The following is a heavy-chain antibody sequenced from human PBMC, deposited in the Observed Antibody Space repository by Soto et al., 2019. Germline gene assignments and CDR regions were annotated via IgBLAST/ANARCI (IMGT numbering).Heavy chain of an antibody. J-gene: IGHJ5*02. CDR3: TRDASRDSSARGWFDP. CDR2: ISSNSAYI. CDR1: GFTFRSFT. V-gene: IGHV3-21*01. D-gene: IGHD6-13*01. Sequence: GGSLRLSCAASGFTFRSFTMNWVRQAPGKGLEWVSTISSNSAYIYYTDALRGRFTISRDNAKNSLHLQMNSLRAEDMAVYYCTRDASRDSSARGWFDPWGPGTLVTVS.